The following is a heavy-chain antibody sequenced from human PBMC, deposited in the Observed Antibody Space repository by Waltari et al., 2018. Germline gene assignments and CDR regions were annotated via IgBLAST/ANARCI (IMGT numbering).Heavy chain of an antibody. CDR3: ARAYGTEDAFDF. CDR1: GYTFSTYD. D-gene: IGHD1-1*01. Sequence: QVQLVQSGAEVKKPGASVKVSCKASGYTFSTYDVNGVRQATGQGLEWMGWMNPNGGNAGYAQKFQGRVTMTRNTSISTVYMELSSLTSEDTAMYYCARAYGTEDAFDFWGQGTMVSVSS. CDR2: MNPNGGNA. V-gene: IGHV1-8*01. J-gene: IGHJ3*01.